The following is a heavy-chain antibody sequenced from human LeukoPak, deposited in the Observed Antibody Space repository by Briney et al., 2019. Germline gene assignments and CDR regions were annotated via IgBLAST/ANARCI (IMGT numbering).Heavy chain of an antibody. Sequence: SETLSLTCAVYGGSFSGYYWSWIRQPPGKGLEWIGEINHSGSTNYNPSLKSRVTISVDTSKNQFSLKLSSVTAADTAVYYCARGTGARGRPQHSWFDPWGQGTLVTVSS. CDR3: ARGTGARGRPQHSWFDP. J-gene: IGHJ5*02. CDR1: GGSFSGYY. CDR2: INHSGST. V-gene: IGHV4-34*01. D-gene: IGHD1-26*01.